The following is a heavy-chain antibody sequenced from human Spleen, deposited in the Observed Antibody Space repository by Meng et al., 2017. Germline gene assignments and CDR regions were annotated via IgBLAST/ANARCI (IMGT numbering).Heavy chain of an antibody. CDR3: ARLRFWSGYYSGNWFDP. J-gene: IGHJ5*02. CDR1: GGSFSGYY. Sequence: GSLRLSCAVYGGSFSGYYWSWIRQPPGKGLEWIGEINHSGSTNYNPSLKSRVTISVDTSKNQFSLKLSSVTAADTAVYYYARLRFWSGYYSGNWFDPCGQAIL. D-gene: IGHD3-3*01. V-gene: IGHV4-34*01. CDR2: INHSGST.